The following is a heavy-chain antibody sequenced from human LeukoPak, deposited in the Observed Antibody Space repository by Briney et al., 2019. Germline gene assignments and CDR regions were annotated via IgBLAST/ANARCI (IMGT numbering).Heavy chain of an antibody. J-gene: IGHJ6*03. CDR3: ARGHVGYSSSWSYYYYYYMDV. Sequence: ASVKVSCKASGYTFTSYYMHWVRQAPGQGLEWMGGIIPIFGTANYAQKFQGRVTITRNTSISTAYMELSSLRSEDTAVYYCARGHVGYSSSWSYYYYYYMDVWGKGTTVTVSS. V-gene: IGHV1-8*03. CDR1: GYTFTSYY. CDR2: IIPIFGTA. D-gene: IGHD6-13*01.